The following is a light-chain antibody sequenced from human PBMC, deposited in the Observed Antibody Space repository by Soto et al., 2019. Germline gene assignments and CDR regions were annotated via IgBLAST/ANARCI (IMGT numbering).Light chain of an antibody. J-gene: IGKJ5*01. CDR2: DAS. Sequence: EIVLTQSPATLSLSPGERATLSCRASQSVSSYLAWYRQIPGQAPRLLIYDASNRATGIPARLSGSGSGTDFTLTISSLEPEDFAVYYCQERSKWPPTFGQGTRLEIK. V-gene: IGKV3-11*01. CDR3: QERSKWPPT. CDR1: QSVSSY.